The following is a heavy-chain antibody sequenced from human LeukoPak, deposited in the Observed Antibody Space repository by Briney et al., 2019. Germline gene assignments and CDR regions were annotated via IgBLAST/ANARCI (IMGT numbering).Heavy chain of an antibody. J-gene: IGHJ4*02. CDR2: IYYTGST. Sequence: SVTLSLTCTVSVGSIDSYYWSWIRQPPGKGLEWLGYIYYTGSTEYHPSLKSRVTISLDTSKNQFSLKLTSVTAADTAVYYCARVYQSAEYYFDYWGQGNLVSVSS. CDR1: VGSIDSYY. D-gene: IGHD2-2*01. CDR3: ARVYQSAEYYFDY. V-gene: IGHV4-59*01.